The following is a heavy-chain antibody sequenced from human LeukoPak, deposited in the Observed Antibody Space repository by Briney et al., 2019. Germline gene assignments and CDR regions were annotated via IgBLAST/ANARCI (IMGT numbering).Heavy chain of an antibody. D-gene: IGHD6-13*01. CDR1: GVTFGSYE. Sequence: GGSLRLSCAASGVTFGSYEMSWVRQAPGKGLEWVAYVGTIISTTYYADSGKGRFTVSRDDAKSSLYLQMSRLRAEDTGIYYCARSVSGLRRQRLVPGLAYCGQPTLVTVPS. J-gene: IGHJ4*02. CDR3: ARSVSGLRRQRLVPGLAY. CDR2: VGTIISTT. V-gene: IGHV3-48*03.